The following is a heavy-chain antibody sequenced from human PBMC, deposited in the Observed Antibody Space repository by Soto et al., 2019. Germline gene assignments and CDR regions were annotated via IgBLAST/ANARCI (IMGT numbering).Heavy chain of an antibody. CDR1: GFSFSTYG. V-gene: IGHV3-30*02. D-gene: IGHD1-26*01. CDR3: AKEIQCELRAFDT. J-gene: IGHJ3*02. CDR2: MGNDGITT. Sequence: PAESLSLSCTASGFSFSTYGMHWVRQAPGKGLEWVAVMGNDGITTFYADSVRGRFTISRDNSKNTLFLQMNSLRADDTAVYYGAKEIQCELRAFDTWGQGTMVTV.